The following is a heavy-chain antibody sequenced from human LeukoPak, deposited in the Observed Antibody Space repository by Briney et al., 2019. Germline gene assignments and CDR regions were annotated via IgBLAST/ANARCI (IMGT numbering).Heavy chain of an antibody. Sequence: GGSLRLSCAASGFTFSSYAMSWVRQAPGKGLEWVSAISGSGGSTYYADSVKGRFTISRDNSKNTLYLQMNSLRAEDTAVYYCAKGDRVTIFGVVPLDYWGQGTLVTVSS. J-gene: IGHJ4*02. CDR1: GFTFSSYA. CDR2: ISGSGGST. D-gene: IGHD3-3*01. CDR3: AKGDRVTIFGVVPLDY. V-gene: IGHV3-23*01.